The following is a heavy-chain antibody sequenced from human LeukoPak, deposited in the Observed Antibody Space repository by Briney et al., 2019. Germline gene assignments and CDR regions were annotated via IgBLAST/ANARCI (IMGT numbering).Heavy chain of an antibody. CDR2: ISAYNGNT. D-gene: IGHD3-22*01. J-gene: IGHJ4*02. CDR1: GYTLTSYG. CDR3: ARATYYYDSSGPENFDY. V-gene: IGHV1-18*01. Sequence: GASVKVSCKASGYTLTSYGISWVRQAPGQGLEWMGWISAYNGNTNYAQKLQGRVTMTTDTSTSTAYMELRSLRSDDTAVYYCARATYYYDSSGPENFDYWGQGTLVTVSS.